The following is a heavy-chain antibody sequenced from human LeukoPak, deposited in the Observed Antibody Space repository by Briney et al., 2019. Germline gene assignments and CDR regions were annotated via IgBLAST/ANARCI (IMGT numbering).Heavy chain of an antibody. CDR2: IKPDGSEK. V-gene: IGHV3-7*01. J-gene: IGHJ6*02. CDR3: ARDMGYYYGMDV. CDR1: GFTFSTFW. D-gene: IGHD3-10*01. Sequence: GGSLRLSCAASGFTFSTFWMSWVRQAPGKGLEWVAKIKPDGSEKYYVDSVKGRFTISRDNAKNSLYLQMNSLRAEDTAVYYCARDMGYYYGMDVWGQGTTVTVSS.